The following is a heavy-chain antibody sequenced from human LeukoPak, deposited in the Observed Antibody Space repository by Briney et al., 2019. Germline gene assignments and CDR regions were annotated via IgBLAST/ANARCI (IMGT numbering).Heavy chain of an antibody. CDR1: GGSISTYY. CDR2: IYNSGIA. D-gene: IGHD6-13*01. V-gene: IGHV4-59*01. J-gene: IGHJ4*02. Sequence: SETLSLTCTVSGGSISTYYWSWIRQPPGKGQEWIGYIYNSGIANYNPSLKSRVTISIDTSKNQFSLKLGSVTAADTAVYYCARDGSSTWYFIDYWGQGTLVTVSS. CDR3: ARDGSSTWYFIDY.